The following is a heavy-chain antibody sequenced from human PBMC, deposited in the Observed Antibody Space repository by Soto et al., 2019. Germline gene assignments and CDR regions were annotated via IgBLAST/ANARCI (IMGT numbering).Heavy chain of an antibody. Sequence: QAQLVQSGAEVKKPGASVKVSCKASGYTFTSYDISWVRQAPGQGLEWMGWINAYNGNTNSAQKLQGMVTLTTDTSTSTAYMELRSLGSDDTAVFYFELDWGSYALYYWGQGTLVTFSS. J-gene: IGHJ4*02. CDR2: INAYNGNT. D-gene: IGHD1-26*01. CDR3: ELDWGSYALYY. CDR1: GYTFTSYD. V-gene: IGHV1-18*01.